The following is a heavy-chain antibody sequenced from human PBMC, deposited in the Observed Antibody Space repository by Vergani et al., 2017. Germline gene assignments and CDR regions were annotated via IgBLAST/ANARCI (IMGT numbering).Heavy chain of an antibody. CDR2: ISSSSSYI. CDR1: GFTFSSYS. Sequence: EVQLVESGGGLVKPGGSLRLSCAASGFTFSSYSMNWVRQAPGKGLEWVSSISSSSSYIYYADSVKGRFTISRDNAKNSLYLQMNSLRAEDTAVYYCARVGRSAVAGTFGAFDMWGQGTMVTVSS. J-gene: IGHJ3*02. D-gene: IGHD6-19*01. V-gene: IGHV3-21*01. CDR3: ARVGRSAVAGTFGAFDM.